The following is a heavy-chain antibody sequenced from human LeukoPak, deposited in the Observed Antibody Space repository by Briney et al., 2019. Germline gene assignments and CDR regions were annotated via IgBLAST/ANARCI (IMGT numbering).Heavy chain of an antibody. CDR3: YSMIVVEIRVINDY. V-gene: IGHV3-66*01. CDR2: IYSGGST. CDR1: GFTVSSNY. D-gene: IGHD3-22*01. Sequence: GGSLRLSCAVSGFTVSSNYMSWVRQAPGKGLEWVSVIYSGGSTYYADSVKGRFTISRDNSKNTLYHQMNSLRAEDTAVYYCYSMIVVEIRVINDYWGQGTLVTVSS. J-gene: IGHJ4*02.